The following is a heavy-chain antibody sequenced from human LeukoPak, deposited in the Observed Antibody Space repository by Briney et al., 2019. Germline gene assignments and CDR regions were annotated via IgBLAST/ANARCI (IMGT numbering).Heavy chain of an antibody. D-gene: IGHD3-10*01. Sequence: SVKVSCKASGGTFSSYSISWVRQAPGQGLEWMGGIIPIFRTPNYAQKFQGRVTITADDSTSTAYMDLSSLRSEDTAVYYCARGGSGSGNYYHPVSGGYWFDPWGQGTLVTVSS. V-gene: IGHV1-69*13. CDR3: ARGGSGSGNYYHPVSGGYWFDP. CDR2: IIPIFRTP. J-gene: IGHJ5*02. CDR1: GGTFSSYS.